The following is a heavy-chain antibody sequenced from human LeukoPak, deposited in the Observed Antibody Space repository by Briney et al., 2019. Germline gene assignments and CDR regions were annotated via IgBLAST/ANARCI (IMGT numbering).Heavy chain of an antibody. CDR1: GDSVSSNSAA. Sequence: SQTLSLTCAISGDSVSSNSAAWNWLRQSPSRGLEWLGRTYYRSKWYNDYAVSVKSRITINPDTSKNQFSLQLNSVTPEDTAVYYCARGFGDCSSTSCYTVWFDPWGQGTLVTVSS. CDR2: TYYRSKWYN. V-gene: IGHV6-1*01. D-gene: IGHD2-2*02. J-gene: IGHJ5*02. CDR3: ARGFGDCSSTSCYTVWFDP.